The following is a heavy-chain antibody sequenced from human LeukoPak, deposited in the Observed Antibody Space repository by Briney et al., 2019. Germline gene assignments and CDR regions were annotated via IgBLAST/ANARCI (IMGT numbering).Heavy chain of an antibody. CDR1: GPTFSSYA. J-gene: IGHJ4*02. D-gene: IGHD3-16*01. V-gene: IGHV3-23*01. CDR3: AKSSKAVMYYFDY. Sequence: GGSLRLSCAASGPTFSSYAMTWFRRAPGKGLEWVSAISGIGGSAFYADFVKGRFTISRDNSKNTLYLQMNSLRAEDTAVYYCAKSSKAVMYYFDYWGQGTLVTVSS. CDR2: ISGIGGSA.